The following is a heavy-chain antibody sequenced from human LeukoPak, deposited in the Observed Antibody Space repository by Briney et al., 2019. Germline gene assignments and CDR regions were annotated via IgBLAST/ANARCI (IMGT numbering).Heavy chain of an antibody. J-gene: IGHJ3*02. CDR2: IYTSGST. D-gene: IGHD4-17*01. V-gene: IGHV4-4*07. CDR3: AKDDYGHAFDI. Sequence: PSETLSLTCTVSGGSISSYYWSWIRQPAGQGLEWIGRIYTSGSTNYNPSLKSRVTMSVDTSKNQFSLKLSSVTAADTAVYYWAKDDYGHAFDIWGQGTMVTVSS. CDR1: GGSISSYY.